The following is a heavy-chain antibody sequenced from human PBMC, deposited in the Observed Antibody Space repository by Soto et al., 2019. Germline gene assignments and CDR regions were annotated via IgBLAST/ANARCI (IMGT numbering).Heavy chain of an antibody. CDR3: ARDQDRDGEGGFDP. CDR2: IYYSGST. Sequence: SETLSLTCTVSGGSISSYYWSWIRQPPGKGLEWIGYIYYSGSTNYNPSLKSRVTISVDTSKNQFSLKLSSVTAADTAVYYCARDQDRDGEGGFDPWGQGTLVTVSS. V-gene: IGHV4-59*01. CDR1: GGSISSYY. J-gene: IGHJ5*02.